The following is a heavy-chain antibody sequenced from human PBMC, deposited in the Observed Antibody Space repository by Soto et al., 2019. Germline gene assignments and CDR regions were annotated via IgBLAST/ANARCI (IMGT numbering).Heavy chain of an antibody. CDR1: GYTFTSYA. V-gene: IGHV1-3*01. CDR3: ARARLILRSAHQHWFDP. CDR2: INAGNGNT. Sequence: ASVKVSCKASGYTFTSYAMHWVRQAPGQRLEWMGWINAGNGNTKYSQKFQGRVTITRDTSASTAYMELSSLRSEDTAVYYCARARLILRSAHQHWFDPWGQGTLVTVSS. J-gene: IGHJ5*02. D-gene: IGHD3-3*01.